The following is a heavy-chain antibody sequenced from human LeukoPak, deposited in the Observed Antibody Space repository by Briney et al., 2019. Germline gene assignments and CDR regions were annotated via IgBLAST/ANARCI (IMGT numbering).Heavy chain of an antibody. CDR3: ARTGYSSSWYVDDY. J-gene: IGHJ4*02. CDR1: GGSISSYY. D-gene: IGHD6-13*01. V-gene: IGHV4-39*01. CDR2: IYYSGST. Sequence: SETLSLTCTVSGGSISSYYWSWIRQPPGKGLEWIGSIYYSGSTYYNPSLKSRVTISVDTSKNQFSLKLSSVTAADTAVYYCARTGYSSSWYVDDYWGQGTLVTVSS.